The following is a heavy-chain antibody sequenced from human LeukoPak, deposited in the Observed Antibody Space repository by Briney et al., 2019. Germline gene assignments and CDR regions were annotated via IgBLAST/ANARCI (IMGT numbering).Heavy chain of an antibody. D-gene: IGHD2-8*02. CDR1: GFTFNNYV. Sequence: GGSLRLSCAASGFTFNNYVMSWVRQAPGKGLEWVSGVSGGGFDTYYTDSVKGRFTISRDNSKNMVYLQMNSLRAEDTAVYYCTRRAGGNLYDLDNWGQGTLVTVSS. CDR2: VSGGGFDT. CDR3: TRRAGGNLYDLDN. V-gene: IGHV3-23*01. J-gene: IGHJ4*02.